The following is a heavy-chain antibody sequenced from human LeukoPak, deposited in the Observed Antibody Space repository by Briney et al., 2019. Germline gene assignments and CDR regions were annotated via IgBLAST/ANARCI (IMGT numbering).Heavy chain of an antibody. J-gene: IGHJ4*02. CDR2: INPNSGGT. V-gene: IGHV1-2*02. CDR1: GYTFTGYY. CDR3: ARDGYYYGSGSYSSD. Sequence: ASVKVSCKASGYTFTGYYMHWMRQAPGQGLEWMGWINPNSGGTNYAQKFQGRVTLTRDTSISTAYMELSRLRSDDTAVYYCARDGYYYGSGSYSSDWGQGTLVTVSS. D-gene: IGHD3-10*01.